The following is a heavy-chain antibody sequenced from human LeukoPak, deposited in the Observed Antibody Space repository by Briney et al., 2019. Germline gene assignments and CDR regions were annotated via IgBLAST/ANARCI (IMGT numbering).Heavy chain of an antibody. CDR2: INPNSGAT. Sequence: ASVKVSCKASGYTLSGYYIHWVRQAPGQGLEWMGWINPNSGATHYAQNFQGGVTMTRDTSISTFYMEVSRLGSDDTAVYFCARYNWNDVVSALDYWGQGTLVTVSS. CDR3: ARYNWNDVVSALDY. CDR1: GYTLSGYY. V-gene: IGHV1-2*02. D-gene: IGHD1-1*01. J-gene: IGHJ4*02.